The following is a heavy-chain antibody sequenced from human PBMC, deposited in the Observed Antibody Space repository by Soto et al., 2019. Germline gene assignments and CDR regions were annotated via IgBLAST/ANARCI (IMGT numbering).Heavy chain of an antibody. CDR3: AKDLSDIVLMVYNNYYYYYGMDV. CDR1: GFTFSSYS. V-gene: IGHV3-48*01. D-gene: IGHD2-8*01. Sequence: GGSLRLSCAASGFTFSSYSMNWVRQAPGKGLEWVSYISSSSNKYYADSVKGRFTISRDNSKNTLYLQMNSLRAEDTAVYYCAKDLSDIVLMVYNNYYYYYGMDVWGQGTTVTVSS. CDR2: ISSSSNK. J-gene: IGHJ6*02.